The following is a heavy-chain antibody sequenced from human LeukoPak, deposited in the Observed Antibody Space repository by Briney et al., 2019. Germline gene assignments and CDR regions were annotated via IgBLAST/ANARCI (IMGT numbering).Heavy chain of an antibody. D-gene: IGHD4/OR15-4a*01. V-gene: IGHV4-38-2*02. CDR3: ARVLTGDYGTDWFDP. CDR2: IYHSGIT. Sequence: LSLTCTVSGYSISSGYYWGWIRQPPGRGLEWIGSIYHSGITYYNPSLKSRVTISVDTSKNQFSLNLSSVTAADTAVYYYARVLTGDYGTDWFDPWGQGTLVTVSS. J-gene: IGHJ5*02. CDR1: GYSISSGYY.